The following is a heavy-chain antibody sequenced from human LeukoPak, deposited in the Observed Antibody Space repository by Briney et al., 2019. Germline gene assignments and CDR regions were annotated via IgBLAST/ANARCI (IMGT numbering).Heavy chain of an antibody. Sequence: ASVKVSCKASGYTFTGYYMRWVRQAPGQGLEWMGWINPNSGGTNYAQKFQGRVTMTRDTSISTAYMELSRLRSDDTAVYYCARDYPEPLGIAVAGRMGYWGQGTLVTVSS. CDR1: GYTFTGYY. J-gene: IGHJ4*02. CDR2: INPNSGGT. CDR3: ARDYPEPLGIAVAGRMGY. V-gene: IGHV1-2*02. D-gene: IGHD6-19*01.